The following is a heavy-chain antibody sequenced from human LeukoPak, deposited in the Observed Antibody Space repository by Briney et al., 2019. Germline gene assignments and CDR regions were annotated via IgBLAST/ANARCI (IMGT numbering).Heavy chain of an antibody. J-gene: IGHJ4*02. D-gene: IGHD4-11*01. Sequence: SETLSLTCAVYGGSFSGYYWSWIRQPPGKGLEWIGEINHSGSTNYNPSLKSRVTISVDTSKNQFSLRLSSVTAADTAVYYCARGLETTIDYWGQGTLVTVSS. V-gene: IGHV4-34*01. CDR1: GGSFSGYY. CDR3: ARGLETTIDY. CDR2: INHSGST.